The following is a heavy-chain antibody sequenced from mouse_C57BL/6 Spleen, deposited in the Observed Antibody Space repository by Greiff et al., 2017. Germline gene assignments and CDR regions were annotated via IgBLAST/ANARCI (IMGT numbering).Heavy chain of an antibody. J-gene: IGHJ3*01. D-gene: IGHD2-4*01. Sequence: QVQLQQSGAELVRPGASVTLSCKASGYTFTDYEMHWVKQTPVHGLEWIGAIDPETGGTAYNQKFKGQAILTADKSSSTAYMELSSLTSEDSAVYNYTTYDYSWFAYWGQGTLVTVSS. CDR2: IDPETGGT. V-gene: IGHV1-15*01. CDR1: GYTFTDYE. CDR3: TTYDYSWFAY.